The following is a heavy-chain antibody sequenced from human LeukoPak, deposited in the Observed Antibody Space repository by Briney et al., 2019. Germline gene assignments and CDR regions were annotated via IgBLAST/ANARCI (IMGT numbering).Heavy chain of an antibody. V-gene: IGHV3-15*01. J-gene: IGHJ4*02. Sequence: GGSLRLSCEASGFTFSYAWMSWVRQAPGKGLECVGRIKSKTDGGTRDYAAPVKGRFTISRDDSKNTLYLQMNSLKTEDTAVYYCTTDWLTDYDFWSGYYQKYYFDYWGQGTLVTVSS. CDR2: IKSKTDGGTR. CDR1: GFTFSYAW. CDR3: TTDWLTDYDFWSGYYQKYYFDY. D-gene: IGHD3-3*01.